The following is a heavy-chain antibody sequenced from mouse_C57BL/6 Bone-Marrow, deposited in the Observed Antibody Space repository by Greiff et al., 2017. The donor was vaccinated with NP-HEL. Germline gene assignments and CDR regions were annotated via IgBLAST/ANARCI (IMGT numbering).Heavy chain of an antibody. Sequence: VQLQQSGPELVKPGASVKLSCKASGYTFTSYDINWVKQSPGQGLEWIGWIYPRDGSTKYNEKFKGKATLTVDTSSSTAYMELHSLTSEDSAVYFCARWDYYGSSLLFAYWGQGTLVTVSA. CDR2: IYPRDGST. J-gene: IGHJ3*01. V-gene: IGHV1-85*01. D-gene: IGHD1-1*01. CDR1: GYTFTSYD. CDR3: ARWDYYGSSLLFAY.